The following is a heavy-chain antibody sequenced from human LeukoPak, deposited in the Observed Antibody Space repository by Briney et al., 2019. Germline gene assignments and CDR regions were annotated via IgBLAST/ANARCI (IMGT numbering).Heavy chain of an antibody. J-gene: IGHJ6*03. CDR3: AKAEGGYSYGYNYYYMDV. V-gene: IGHV3-23*01. CDR1: GFTFSSYA. Sequence: GGSLRLSCAASGFTFSSYAMSWVRQAPGKGLEWVSAISGSGGSTYYADSVKGRFTISRDNSKNTLYLQMNSLRAEDTAVYYCAKAEGGYSYGYNYYYMDVWGKGTTVTVSS. CDR2: ISGSGGST. D-gene: IGHD5-18*01.